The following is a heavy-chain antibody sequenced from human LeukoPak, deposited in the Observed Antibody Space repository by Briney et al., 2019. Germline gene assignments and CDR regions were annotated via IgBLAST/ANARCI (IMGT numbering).Heavy chain of an antibody. Sequence: GGSLRLSCAASGFTFSRYGMHWVRQALGKGVEWVSVISYDGSNKYYADSVKGRFTISRDNSKKTLYLQMNSLRAEDTAVYYCAKDDDTWGCTISGYWGQGTLVTVSS. J-gene: IGHJ4*02. CDR1: GFTFSRYG. D-gene: IGHD2-8*02. V-gene: IGHV3-30*18. CDR3: AKDDDTWGCTISGY. CDR2: ISYDGSNK.